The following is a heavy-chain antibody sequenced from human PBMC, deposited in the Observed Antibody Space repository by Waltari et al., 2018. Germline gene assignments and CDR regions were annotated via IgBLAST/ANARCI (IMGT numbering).Heavy chain of an antibody. Sequence: QVQLVPSGTEVKKPGASVKVSCKASGYTFTSYGISWVRQAPGQGLGWMGWINVNKGNTNHEQKLQGRITMTTDTSTNTAYMELKSLRYDDTAVYYCARGGLDSGSYLPTPDPLGYWGQGTLVTVSS. D-gene: IGHD1-26*01. V-gene: IGHV1-18*01. J-gene: IGHJ4*02. CDR1: GYTFTSYG. CDR3: ARGGLDSGSYLPTPDPLGY. CDR2: INVNKGNT.